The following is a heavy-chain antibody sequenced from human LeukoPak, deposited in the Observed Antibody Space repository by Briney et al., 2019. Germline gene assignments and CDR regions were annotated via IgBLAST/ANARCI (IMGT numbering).Heavy chain of an antibody. D-gene: IGHD3-3*01. Sequence: GGSLRLSCTASGFTFRTHTMNWVRQAPGKGLEWVSCISSSSSDISYADSVKGRFTISRDNAKNSLYLHMSSLRAEDTAVYYCARVPGGLEWADFDYWGQGTLVTVSS. CDR2: ISSSSSDI. V-gene: IGHV3-21*01. J-gene: IGHJ4*02. CDR1: GFTFRTHT. CDR3: ARVPGGLEWADFDY.